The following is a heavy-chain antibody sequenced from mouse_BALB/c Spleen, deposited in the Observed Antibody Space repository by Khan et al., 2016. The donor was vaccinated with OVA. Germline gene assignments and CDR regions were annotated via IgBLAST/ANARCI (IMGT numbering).Heavy chain of an antibody. J-gene: IGHJ2*01. D-gene: IGHD1-1*01. CDR2: ISYSGVT. CDR3: ARGSYYGYYFDY. CDR1: GYSITSGYA. V-gene: IGHV3-2*02. Sequence: EVQLQQSGPGLVKPSQSLSLTCTVTGYSITSGYAWNWIRQFPGNKLEWMGYISYSGVTSYTPSLKSRTSITRDTSKNQFFLQLNSVTTEDTATYYCARGSYYGYYFDYWGQGTTLTVSS.